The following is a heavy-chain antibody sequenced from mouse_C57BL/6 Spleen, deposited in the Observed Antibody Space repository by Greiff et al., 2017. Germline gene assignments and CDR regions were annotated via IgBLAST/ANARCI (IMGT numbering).Heavy chain of an antibody. Sequence: EVHLVESGGGLVKPGASLKLSCAASGFTFSDYGMHWVRQAPEKGLEWVAYISSGSSTIYYADTVKGRFTLSRDNAQNTLFLHMTSRRSEDTAMYDCASRGGRSLYCAMDYWGQGTSVTVSS. CDR1: GFTFSDYG. CDR3: ASRGGRSLYCAMDY. D-gene: IGHD1-1*01. V-gene: IGHV5-17*01. CDR2: ISSGSSTI. J-gene: IGHJ4*01.